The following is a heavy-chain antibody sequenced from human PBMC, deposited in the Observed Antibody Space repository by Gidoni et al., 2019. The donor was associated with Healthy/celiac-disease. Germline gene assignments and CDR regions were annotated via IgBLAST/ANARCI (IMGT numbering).Heavy chain of an antibody. CDR3: ARETYDSSGYYPGRSP. J-gene: IGHJ4*02. CDR2: ISSSSSTI. CDR1: GFTFSSYS. V-gene: IGHV3-48*04. D-gene: IGHD3-22*01. Sequence: EVQLVESGGGLVQPGGSLRLSCAAPGFTFSSYSMNWVLQAPGKGLECVSYISSSSSTIYYTDSVKGRFTISRDNAKNSLYLQMNSLRAEDTAVYYCARETYDSSGYYPGRSPWGQGTLVTVSS.